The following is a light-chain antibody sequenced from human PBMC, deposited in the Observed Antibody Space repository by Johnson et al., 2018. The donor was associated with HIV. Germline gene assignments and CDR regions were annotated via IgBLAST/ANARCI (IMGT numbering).Light chain of an antibody. J-gene: IGLJ1*01. V-gene: IGLV1-51*02. CDR1: SSNIENYF. CDR2: EDN. Sequence: QSVLTQPPSVSAAPGQRVNISCSGTSSNIENYFVSWYQQLPGAAPRLLIYEDNKRPSGIPDRFSGSKSGTSATLGITGLQTGDEADYYCGTWDSSLDAYVFGTGTKVAVL. CDR3: GTWDSSLDAYV.